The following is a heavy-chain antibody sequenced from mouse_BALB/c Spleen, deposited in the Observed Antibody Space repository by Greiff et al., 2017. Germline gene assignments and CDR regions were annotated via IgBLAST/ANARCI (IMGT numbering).Heavy chain of an antibody. CDR3: ARRGDYYGSSYVGMDY. V-gene: IGHV1-7*01. Sequence: QVQLQQSGAELAKPGTSVKMSCKASGYTFTSYWMHWVKQRPGQGLEWIGYINPSTGYTEYNQKFKDKATLTADKSSSTAYMQLSSLTSEDSAVYYCARRGDYYGSSYVGMDYWGQGTSVTVSS. CDR1: GYTFTSYW. J-gene: IGHJ4*01. D-gene: IGHD1-1*01. CDR2: INPSTGYT.